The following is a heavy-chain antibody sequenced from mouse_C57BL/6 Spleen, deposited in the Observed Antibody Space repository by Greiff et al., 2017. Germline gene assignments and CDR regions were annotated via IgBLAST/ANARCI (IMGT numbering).Heavy chain of an antibody. V-gene: IGHV1-26*01. CDR2: INPNNGGT. J-gene: IGHJ4*01. D-gene: IGHD2-1*01. CDR3: AREDGKMDY. Sequence: EVQLQQSGPELVKPGASVKISCKASGYTFTDYYMNWVKQSHGKSLEWIGDINPNNGGTSYNQKFKGKATLTVDKSSSTAYMELRSLTSEDSAVYYCAREDGKMDYWGQGTSVTVSS. CDR1: GYTFTDYY.